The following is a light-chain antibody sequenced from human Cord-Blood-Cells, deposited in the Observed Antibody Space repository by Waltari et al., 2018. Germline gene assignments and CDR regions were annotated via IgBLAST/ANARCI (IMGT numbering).Light chain of an antibody. Sequence: SYELTQPPSVSVSPGQTASITCSGDKLGEKYPCWYQQTPGQSPVLVIYQGSKRPPGIPGGFSGSNSGNTATLTISGTQAMDGADYYCQSWDSSTYVVGTGTKVTVL. CDR3: QSWDSSTYV. CDR2: QGS. V-gene: IGLV3-1*01. J-gene: IGLJ1*01. CDR1: KLGEKY.